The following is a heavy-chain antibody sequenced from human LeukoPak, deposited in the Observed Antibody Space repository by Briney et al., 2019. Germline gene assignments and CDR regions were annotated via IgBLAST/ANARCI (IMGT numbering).Heavy chain of an antibody. Sequence: SQTLSLTCTVSGRSITALYWTWVRQPPGKGLEYIVYIPNSGSTNFYTSLKSRVTISVETSKNQFFLRVSYVTAADTAVYYCARAGSYYYYCMDVWGKGTTVTVSS. D-gene: IGHD6-25*01. J-gene: IGHJ6*03. CDR2: IPNSGST. CDR3: ARAGSYYYYCMDV. V-gene: IGHV4-59*01. CDR1: GRSITALY.